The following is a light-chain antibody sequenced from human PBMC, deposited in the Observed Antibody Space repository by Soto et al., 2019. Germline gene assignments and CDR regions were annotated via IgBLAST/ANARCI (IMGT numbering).Light chain of an antibody. CDR2: EVS. V-gene: IGKV2D-29*01. CDR1: HSLTHSDGKTY. J-gene: IGKJ5*01. Sequence: VTLGQPTAVSFTSSHSLTHSDGKTYVNWYLQKAGQPPQLLIYEVSTRFSGVPPRFSGSGSGTDFTLKISRVEAEDFGVYYCMQSLPLPLTLGQGTRLEIK. CDR3: MQSLPLPLT.